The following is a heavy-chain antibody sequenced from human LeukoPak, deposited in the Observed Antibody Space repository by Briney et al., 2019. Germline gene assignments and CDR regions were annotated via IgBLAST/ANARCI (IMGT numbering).Heavy chain of an antibody. CDR1: GGSISSSTYY. V-gene: IGHV4-39*07. J-gene: IGHJ6*03. D-gene: IGHD4-17*01. CDR2: IYYSGNT. Sequence: SETLSLTCTVSGGSISSSTYYWGWIRQPPGKGLEWIGNIYYSGNTYYNPSLESRVTISVDTSKNQFSLKLTSMTAADTAVYYCARVLFDGDYVDYYYYYYMDVWGKGTTVTVS. CDR3: ARVLFDGDYVDYYYYYYMDV.